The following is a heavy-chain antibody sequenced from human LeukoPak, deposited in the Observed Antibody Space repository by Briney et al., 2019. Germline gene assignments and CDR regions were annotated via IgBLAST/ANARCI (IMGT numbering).Heavy chain of an antibody. V-gene: IGHV1-24*01. CDR1: GYTLTELS. D-gene: IGHD3-22*01. J-gene: IGHJ4*02. Sequence: ASVKVSCKVSGYTLTELSMHWVRQAPGKGLEWMGGFDPEDGETIYAQKFQGRVTMTEDTSTDTAYMELSSLRSEDTAVYYCATEDLYHYDSSGYYAPPANWGQGTLVTVSS. CDR2: FDPEDGET. CDR3: ATEDLYHYDSSGYYAPPAN.